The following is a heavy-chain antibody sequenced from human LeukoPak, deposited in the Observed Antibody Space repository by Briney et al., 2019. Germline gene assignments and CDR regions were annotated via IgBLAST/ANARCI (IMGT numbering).Heavy chain of an antibody. CDR2: IYKSGST. Sequence: GGSLRLSCAASGFTVSSHYMSWVRQAPGKGLEWVSVIYKSGSTYYADSVKGRFTISRDSSKNTLYLQTSSLRGDDTAVYYCARIEEYSSSWFGGGYFDHWGQGTLVTVSS. V-gene: IGHV3-66*02. CDR1: GFTVSSHY. J-gene: IGHJ4*02. CDR3: ARIEEYSSSWFGGGYFDH. D-gene: IGHD6-13*01.